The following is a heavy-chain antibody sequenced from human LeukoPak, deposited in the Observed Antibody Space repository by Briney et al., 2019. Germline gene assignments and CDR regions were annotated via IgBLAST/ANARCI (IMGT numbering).Heavy chain of an antibody. CDR3: ANIEAAMVRVDY. D-gene: IGHD5-18*01. Sequence: PGGSLGLSCAASGFTFSSYGMHWVRQAPGKGLEWVAFIRYDGSNKYYADSVKGRFTISRDNSKNTLYLQMNSLRAEDTAVYYCANIEAAMVRVDYWGQGTLVTVSS. V-gene: IGHV3-30*02. J-gene: IGHJ4*02. CDR1: GFTFSSYG. CDR2: IRYDGSNK.